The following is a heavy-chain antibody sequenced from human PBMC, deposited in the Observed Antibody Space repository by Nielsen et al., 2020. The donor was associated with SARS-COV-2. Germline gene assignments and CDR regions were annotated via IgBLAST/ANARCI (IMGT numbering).Heavy chain of an antibody. CDR2: IYSDGST. CDR3: ASGGGGMDV. J-gene: IGHJ6*02. V-gene: IGHV3-53*01. CDR1: WFTVSRYN. D-gene: IGHD3-16*01. Sequence: GESLKIPCASPWFTVSRYNMHWVRQAPGTGLGWVSIIYSDGSTYYAGSVKGRLTIYRDNSKNTLYLQMNNLRAEDTAVYYCASGGGGMDVWGQGTTVTVSS.